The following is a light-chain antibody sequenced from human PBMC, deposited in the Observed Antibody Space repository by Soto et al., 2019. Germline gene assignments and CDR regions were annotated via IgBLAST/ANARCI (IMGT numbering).Light chain of an antibody. CDR2: EVD. Sequence: QSALTQPPSASGSPGQSLTISCKGSNRDVGAYKYVSWYQQRPGTAPKMIIFEVDKRPSGVPNRFAAYSSGDKASLTVSGLQTDDAGLYCCAAHAGGDHGLFGGGTKLTVL. J-gene: IGLJ3*02. V-gene: IGLV2-8*01. CDR3: AAHAGGDHGL. CDR1: NRDVGAYKY.